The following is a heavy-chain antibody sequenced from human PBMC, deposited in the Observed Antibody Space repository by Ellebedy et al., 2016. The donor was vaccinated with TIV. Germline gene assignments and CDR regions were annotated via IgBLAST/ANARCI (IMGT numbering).Heavy chain of an antibody. D-gene: IGHD6-19*01. Sequence: MPSETLSLTCAVYGGSFSGYYRSWIRQPPGKGLEWIGEINQSGSTNYNPSLKSRVTVSEDTSKKQLSLKLRSVTAADTAVYYCARRGWDSSGWPSDHWGQGTLVTVSS. CDR3: ARRGWDSSGWPSDH. CDR2: INQSGST. CDR1: GGSFSGYY. V-gene: IGHV4-34*01. J-gene: IGHJ4*02.